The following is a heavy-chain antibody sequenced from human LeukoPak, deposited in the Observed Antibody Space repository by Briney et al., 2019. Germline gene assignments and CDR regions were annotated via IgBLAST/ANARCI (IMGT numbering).Heavy chain of an antibody. D-gene: IGHD2-2*01. V-gene: IGHV4-4*02. CDR2: IYHSGST. Sequence: SETLSLTCAVSGGSISSSNWWSWVRQPPGKGLEWIGEIYHSGSTNYNPSLKSRVTISVDKSKNQFSLKLSSVTAADTAVYYCARATRGYYYYMDVWGKGTTVTVSS. CDR3: ARATRGYYYYMDV. CDR1: GGSISSSNW. J-gene: IGHJ6*03.